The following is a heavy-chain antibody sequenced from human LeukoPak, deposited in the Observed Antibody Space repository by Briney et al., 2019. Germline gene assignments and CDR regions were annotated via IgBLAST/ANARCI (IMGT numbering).Heavy chain of an antibody. V-gene: IGHV3-49*04. CDR3: TPTYYDHVWAFDI. J-gene: IGHJ3*02. CDR2: IRSKAYGGTT. Sequence: GGSLRLSCTASEFTFGDYTMSWVRQAPGKGLEWVSFIRSKAYGGTTGYAASVKGRFTISRDDSKSIAYLQMNSLKTEDTAVYYCTPTYYDHVWAFDIWGQGTMVTVSS. D-gene: IGHD3-16*01. CDR1: EFTFGDYT.